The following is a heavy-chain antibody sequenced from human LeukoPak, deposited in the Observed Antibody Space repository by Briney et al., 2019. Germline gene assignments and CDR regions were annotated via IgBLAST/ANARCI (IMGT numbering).Heavy chain of an antibody. D-gene: IGHD1-1*01. V-gene: IGHV4-59*01. CDR1: GGSITNRY. Sequence: SETLSLTCTVSGGSITNRYWNWIRQSSGKGLEWIGYINYSGSTNYNPSLKSRVTISVDTSKNQFSLKLSSVTAADTAVYFCARDPLSTNDFDIWGQGTMVTVSS. CDR2: INYSGST. CDR3: ARDPLSTNDFDI. J-gene: IGHJ3*02.